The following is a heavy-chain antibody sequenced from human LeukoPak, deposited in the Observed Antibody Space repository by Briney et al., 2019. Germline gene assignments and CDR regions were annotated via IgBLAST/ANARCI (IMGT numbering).Heavy chain of an antibody. Sequence: WASVKVSCKASGYTFSSYSISWVRQAPGQGLEWMGCISAYNGNTIYAQKVKSRVTMTTDTSTSTAYMELRCLKSDDAAVYYCARASYCSDGSCYSDYWGQGTLVTVSS. J-gene: IGHJ4*02. CDR2: ISAYNGNT. CDR3: ARASYCSDGSCYSDY. D-gene: IGHD2-15*01. V-gene: IGHV1-18*01. CDR1: GYTFSSYS.